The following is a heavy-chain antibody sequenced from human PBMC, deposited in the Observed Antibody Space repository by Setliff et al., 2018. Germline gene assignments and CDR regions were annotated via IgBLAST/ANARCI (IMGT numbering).Heavy chain of an antibody. D-gene: IGHD3-3*01. V-gene: IGHV1-18*04. CDR1: GYTFAESI. Sequence: ASVKVSCKASGYTFAESIVSWVRQAPGQGLEWLGWIGVYSGNTYSAQRFQGRVSLTTDESTNTAYLELRGLRSDDTAVYYCMRLVRFCSRTVCQRTSGDEAWGQGTLGTVSS. J-gene: IGHJ5*02. CDR3: MRLVRFCSRTVCQRTSGDEA. CDR2: IGVYSGNT.